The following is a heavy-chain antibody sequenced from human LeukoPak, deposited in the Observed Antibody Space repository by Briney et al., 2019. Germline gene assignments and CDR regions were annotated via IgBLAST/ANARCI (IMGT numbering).Heavy chain of an antibody. V-gene: IGHV1-18*01. Sequence: ASVKVSCKASGYTFTSYGISWVRQAPGQGLEWMGWISAYNGNTNYAQKLQGRVTMTTDTSTSTAYMELRSLRSDDTAVYYCARESMGGYSSSWHYYYGMDVWGQGTTVTVSS. CDR3: ARESMGGYSSSWHYYYGMDV. CDR1: GYTFTSYG. J-gene: IGHJ6*02. CDR2: ISAYNGNT. D-gene: IGHD6-13*01.